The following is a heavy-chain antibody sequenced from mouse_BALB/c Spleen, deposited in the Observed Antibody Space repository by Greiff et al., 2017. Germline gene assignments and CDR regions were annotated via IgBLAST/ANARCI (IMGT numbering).Heavy chain of an antibody. CDR2: IWAGGST. Sequence: VKLMESGPGLVAPSQSLSITCTVSGFSLTSYGVHWVRQPPGKGLEWLGVIWAGGSTNYNSALMSRLSISKDNSKSQVFLKMNSLQTDDTAMYYCARGDGNPYYYAMDYWGQGTSVTVSS. D-gene: IGHD2-1*01. J-gene: IGHJ4*01. CDR1: GFSLTSYG. CDR3: ARGDGNPYYYAMDY. V-gene: IGHV2-9*02.